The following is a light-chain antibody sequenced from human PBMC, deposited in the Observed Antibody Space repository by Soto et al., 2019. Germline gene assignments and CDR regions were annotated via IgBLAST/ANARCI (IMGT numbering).Light chain of an antibody. V-gene: IGKV1-39*01. CDR2: GAS. J-gene: IGKJ1*01. CDR3: QQTYNTPWT. CDR1: QNTNSY. Sequence: DIQLTQPPSSLSVSLGDRVTITCRATQNTNSYLNWYQQKPGKAPKLLIYGASTLQSGVPSRFSGSGSGTDFTLTIKSLQPEDSATYYCQQTYNTPWTFGQGTKVDIK.